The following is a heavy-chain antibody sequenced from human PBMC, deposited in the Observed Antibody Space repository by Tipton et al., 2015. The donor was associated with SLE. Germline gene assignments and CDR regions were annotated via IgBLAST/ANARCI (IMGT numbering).Heavy chain of an antibody. CDR2: INSDGSYT. CDR1: GFSFSHYW. Sequence: SLRLSCAASGFSFSHYWMLWVRQAPGKGLVYVSRINSDGSYTNYADSVKGRFTISRDNAKNMLYLQMNSLRAEDTAVYYCARVIRDDYFDYWGQGTLVTVSS. D-gene: IGHD3-16*01. J-gene: IGHJ4*02. CDR3: ARVIRDDYFDY. V-gene: IGHV3-74*01.